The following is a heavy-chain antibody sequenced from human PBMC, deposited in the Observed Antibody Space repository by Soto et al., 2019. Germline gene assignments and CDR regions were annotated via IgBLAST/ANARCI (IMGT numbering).Heavy chain of an antibody. Sequence: GGSLRLSCAASGFTFSSYAMSWVRQAPGKGLEWVSAISGSGGSTYYADSVKGRFTISRDNSKNTLYLQMNSLRAEDTAVYYCAKDRSRFSGGSCYPDAFDIWGQGTMVTVSS. J-gene: IGHJ3*02. CDR3: AKDRSRFSGGSCYPDAFDI. CDR2: ISGSGGST. V-gene: IGHV3-23*01. CDR1: GFTFSSYA. D-gene: IGHD2-15*01.